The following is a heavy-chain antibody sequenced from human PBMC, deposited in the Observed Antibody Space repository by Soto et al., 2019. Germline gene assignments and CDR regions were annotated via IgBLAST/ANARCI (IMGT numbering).Heavy chain of an antibody. Sequence: GGSLRLSCTASGFTFGDYAMSWFRQAPGKGLEWVGFIRSKAYGGTTEYAASVKGRFTISRNDSKSIAYLQMNSLKTEDTAVYYCTRYVDTANPGDYYYGMDVWGQGTTVTVSS. D-gene: IGHD5-18*01. J-gene: IGHJ6*02. CDR3: TRYVDTANPGDYYYGMDV. V-gene: IGHV3-49*03. CDR2: IRSKAYGGTT. CDR1: GFTFGDYA.